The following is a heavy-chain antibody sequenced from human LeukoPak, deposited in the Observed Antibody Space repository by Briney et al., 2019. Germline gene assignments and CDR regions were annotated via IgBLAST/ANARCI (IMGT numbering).Heavy chain of an antibody. CDR3: ARDSGCSGGSCNNWFDP. J-gene: IGHJ5*02. CDR2: ISAYNGNT. D-gene: IGHD2-15*01. V-gene: IGHV1-18*01. Sequence: GASVKVSCKASGYTFTSYGISWARQAPGQGLEWMGWISAYNGNTNYAQKLQGRVTMTTDTSTSTAYMELRSLRSDDTAVYYCARDSGCSGGSCNNWFDPWGQGTLVTVSS. CDR1: GYTFTSYG.